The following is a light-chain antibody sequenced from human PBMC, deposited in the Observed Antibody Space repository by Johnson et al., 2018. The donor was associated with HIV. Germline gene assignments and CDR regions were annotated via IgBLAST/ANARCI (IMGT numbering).Light chain of an antibody. J-gene: IGLJ1*01. CDR1: SSNIGNNY. Sequence: QSVLTQPPSVSAAPGQKVTISCSGSSSNIGNNYVSWYQQLPGTAPKLLIYDNNERPSGIPDRFSGSKSGTSATLGITGLKTGDEADYYFGAWDTSLSAGGVFGTGTKVTVL. CDR3: GAWDTSLSAGGV. V-gene: IGLV1-51*01. CDR2: DNN.